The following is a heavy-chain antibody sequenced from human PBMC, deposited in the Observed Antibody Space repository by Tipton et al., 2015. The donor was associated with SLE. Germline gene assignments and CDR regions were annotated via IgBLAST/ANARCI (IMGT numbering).Heavy chain of an antibody. Sequence: TLSLTCSVYGGSFSGYYWSWIRQPPGKGLEWIGEIKHSGSTNYNPSLKSRVTISVDTSKNQFSLKLSSVTAADTAVYYCARKGNCSGGSCFDYWGQGTLVTVSS. CDR2: IKHSGST. V-gene: IGHV4-34*01. D-gene: IGHD2-15*01. J-gene: IGHJ4*02. CDR1: GGSFSGYY. CDR3: ARKGNCSGGSCFDY.